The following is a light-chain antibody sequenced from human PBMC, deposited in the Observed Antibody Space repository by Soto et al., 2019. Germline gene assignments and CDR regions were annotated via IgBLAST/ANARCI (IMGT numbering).Light chain of an antibody. J-gene: IGLJ2*01. V-gene: IGLV1-44*01. CDR3: SAWDASINAVL. CDR2: SND. CDR1: SSNIGSNI. Sequence: QSVLSQPPSASGTPGQRVTISCSGRSSNIGSNIVNWYQQLPGTAPKLLIYSNDQRPSGVPDRFSGSKSGTSASLAISGLQSEDEADYYCSAWDASINAVLLGGGTKVTVL.